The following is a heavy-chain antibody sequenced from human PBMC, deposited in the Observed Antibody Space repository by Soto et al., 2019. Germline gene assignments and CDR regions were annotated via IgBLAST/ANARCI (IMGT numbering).Heavy chain of an antibody. CDR2: IYYSGST. D-gene: IGHD5-12*01. J-gene: IGHJ5*02. Sequence: SETLSLTCTVSGGSISSYYWSWIRQPPGKGLEWIGYIYYSGSTNYNPSLKSRVTISVDTSKNQFSLKLSSVTAADTAVYYCASHLSRDIVATPWFVPWDQGTLVTVSS. CDR3: ASHLSRDIVATPWFVP. CDR1: GGSISSYY. V-gene: IGHV4-59*08.